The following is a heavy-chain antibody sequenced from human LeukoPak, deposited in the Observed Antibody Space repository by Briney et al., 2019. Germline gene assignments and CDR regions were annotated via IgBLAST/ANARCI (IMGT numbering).Heavy chain of an antibody. CDR3: ARHSSGWHLDF. V-gene: IGHV4-59*02. J-gene: IGHJ4*02. D-gene: IGHD6-19*01. Sequence: SETLSLTCSVSGHFVSDYYWSWIRQSPGKGLEWIGWLHYSGTTYYNPSVKGRVTMSLDTSRNQLSLKLSSVTAADTAVYYCARHSSGWHLDFWGQGSLVTVSS. CDR1: GHFVSDYY. CDR2: LHYSGTT.